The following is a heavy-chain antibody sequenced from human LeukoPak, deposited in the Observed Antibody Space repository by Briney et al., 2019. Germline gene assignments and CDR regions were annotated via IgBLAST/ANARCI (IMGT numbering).Heavy chain of an antibody. J-gene: IGHJ4*02. V-gene: IGHV3-21*01. CDR2: ISSSSSYI. D-gene: IGHD6-13*01. CDR3: ARAAKAAGYYFDY. Sequence: GGSLRLSCAASGFTFSSYRMNWVRQAPGKGLEWVASISSSSSYIYYAASVKGRFTISRNNAKNSLYLQMNSLRAEDTAVYYCARAAKAAGYYFDYWGQGTLVTVSS. CDR1: GFTFSSYR.